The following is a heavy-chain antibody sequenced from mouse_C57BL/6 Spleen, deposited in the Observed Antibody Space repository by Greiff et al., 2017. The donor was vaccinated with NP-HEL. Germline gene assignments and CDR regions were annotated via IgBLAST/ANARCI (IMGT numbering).Heavy chain of an antibody. D-gene: IGHD1-1*01. Sequence: EVQVVESGGGLVKPGGSLKLSCAASGFTFSDYGMHWVRQAPEKGLEWVAYISSGSSTIYYADKVKGRFTISRDNAKNTLFLQMTSLRSEDTAMYYCARSYYEQRTYYFDYWGQGTTLTVSS. J-gene: IGHJ2*01. CDR3: ARSYYEQRTYYFDY. V-gene: IGHV5-17*01. CDR1: GFTFSDYG. CDR2: ISSGSSTI.